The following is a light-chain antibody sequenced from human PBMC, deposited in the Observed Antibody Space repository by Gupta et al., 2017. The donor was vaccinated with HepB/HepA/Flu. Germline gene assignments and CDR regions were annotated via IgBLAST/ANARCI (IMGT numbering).Light chain of an antibody. CDR3: CSYAGSSTLV. CDR2: EVS. CDR1: SSDVGSYNL. J-gene: IGLJ2*01. V-gene: IGLV2-23*02. Sequence: SALTQPASLSRSPGQSLTISCTGTSSDVGSYNLVSWYQQHPGKAPKLLIYEVSKRPSGVSNRFSGSKSGNTASLTISGLQAEDEADYYCCSYAGSSTLVFGGGTKLTVL.